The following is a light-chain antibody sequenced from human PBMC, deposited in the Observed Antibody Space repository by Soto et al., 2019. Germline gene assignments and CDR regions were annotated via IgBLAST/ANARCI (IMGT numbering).Light chain of an antibody. CDR1: QSVLYSSNNKNY. Sequence: DIVMTQSPDSLAVSLGERATINCKSSQSVLYSSNNKNYLAWYQQKPGQPPKLLIYWVSTRESGVPDRFSGSGSGTDFTLTISSLQAEDVAVYSCQQYYSTPWTFGQGTKVEIK. CDR2: WVS. J-gene: IGKJ1*01. CDR3: QQYYSTPWT. V-gene: IGKV4-1*01.